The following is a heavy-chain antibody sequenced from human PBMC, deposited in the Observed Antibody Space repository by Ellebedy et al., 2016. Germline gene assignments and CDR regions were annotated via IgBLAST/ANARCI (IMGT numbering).Heavy chain of an antibody. Sequence: GESLKISCAASGFTFSSYWMSWVRQAPGKGLEWVANIKQDGSEKYYVDSVKGRFTISRDNAKNSLYLQMNSLRAEDTAVYYCARHRYYDFWSGYYTFDYWGQGTLVTVSS. CDR2: IKQDGSEK. D-gene: IGHD3-3*01. J-gene: IGHJ4*02. CDR3: ARHRYYDFWSGYYTFDY. CDR1: GFTFSSYW. V-gene: IGHV3-7*01.